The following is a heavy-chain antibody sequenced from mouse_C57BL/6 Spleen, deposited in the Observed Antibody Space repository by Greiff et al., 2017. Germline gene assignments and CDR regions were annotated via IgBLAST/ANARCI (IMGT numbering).Heavy chain of an antibody. V-gene: IGHV1-82*01. J-gene: IGHJ1*03. CDR1: GYAFSSSW. Sequence: VQLQESGPELVKPGASVKISCKASGYAFSSSWMNWVKQRPGKGLEWIGRIYPGDGDTNYNGKFKGKATLTADKSSSTAYMQLSSLTSEDSAVYFCAHLTSRYFGVWGTGTTVTVSS. CDR2: IYPGDGDT. CDR3: AHLTSRYFGV.